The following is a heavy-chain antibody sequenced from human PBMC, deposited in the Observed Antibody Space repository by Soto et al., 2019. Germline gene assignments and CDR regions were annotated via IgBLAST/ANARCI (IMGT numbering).Heavy chain of an antibody. CDR1: GGSISSGGYY. CDR2: IYYSGST. Sequence: TSETLSLTCTISGGSISSGGYYWSWIRQHPGKGLEWIGYIYYSGSTYYNPSLKSRVTISVDTSKNQFSLKLSSVTAADTAVYYCARAAADPFDYWGQGTLVTVSS. J-gene: IGHJ4*02. CDR3: ARAAADPFDY. D-gene: IGHD6-13*01. V-gene: IGHV4-31*03.